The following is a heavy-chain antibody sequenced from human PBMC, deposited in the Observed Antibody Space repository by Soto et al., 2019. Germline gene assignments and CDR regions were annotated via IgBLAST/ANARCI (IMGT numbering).Heavy chain of an antibody. V-gene: IGHV1-8*01. Sequence: QVQLVQSGAEVTKPGASVKVSCKASGYTFSNYEINWVRQATGHGLEWMGWMSPDTGNTAYAQKFQGRVTMTRNTSKSTAYMELSSLRSEDTAVHYCARSSWLEYWGQGTLVTVSS. J-gene: IGHJ4*02. CDR1: GYTFSNYE. CDR3: ARSSWLEY. CDR2: MSPDTGNT. D-gene: IGHD6-13*01.